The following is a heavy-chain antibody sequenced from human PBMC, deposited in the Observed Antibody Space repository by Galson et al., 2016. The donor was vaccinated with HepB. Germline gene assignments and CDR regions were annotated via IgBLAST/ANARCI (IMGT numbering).Heavy chain of an antibody. Sequence: SVKVSCKASGYTFSTYDINWVRQATGQGLEWMGWMNPKSGNTGYAQKFQGRVTMTRDTSINTAYMELSSLRSQDTAVYYCARRNSAYRAGNWFDPWGQGTLVTVSS. CDR3: ARRNSAYRAGNWFDP. J-gene: IGHJ5*02. CDR1: GYTFSTYD. V-gene: IGHV1-8*01. D-gene: IGHD5-12*01. CDR2: MNPKSGNT.